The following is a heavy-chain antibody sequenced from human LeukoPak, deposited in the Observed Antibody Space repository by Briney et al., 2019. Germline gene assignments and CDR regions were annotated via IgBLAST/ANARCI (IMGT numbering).Heavy chain of an antibody. Sequence: GGSLRLSCAASEFTFSSYALTWVRQAPGKGLEWVSAISGSGGSTYYADSVKGRFTISRDNSKNTLYLQMNSLRAEDTAVYYCARQYSGYDRHIDYWGQGTLVTVSS. D-gene: IGHD5-12*01. V-gene: IGHV3-23*01. J-gene: IGHJ4*02. CDR1: EFTFSSYA. CDR3: ARQYSGYDRHIDY. CDR2: ISGSGGST.